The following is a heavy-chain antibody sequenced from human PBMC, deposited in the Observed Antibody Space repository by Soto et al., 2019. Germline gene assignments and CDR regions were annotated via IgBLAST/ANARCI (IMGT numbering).Heavy chain of an antibody. J-gene: IGHJ6*03. V-gene: IGHV3-21*06. Sequence: EVQLVESGGGLVKPGGSLRLSCVVSGFTFSSYSMNWVRQAPGKGLEWVSSISSSSIYTYYADSVKCRFTISRDNAKNSVYLQMNRLSAEDTAVYYCARDFKECQYYYYCMDVWGKGTTVTVSS. CDR3: ARDFKECQYYYYCMDV. CDR1: GFTFSSYS. CDR2: ISSSSIYT. D-gene: IGHD3-3*01.